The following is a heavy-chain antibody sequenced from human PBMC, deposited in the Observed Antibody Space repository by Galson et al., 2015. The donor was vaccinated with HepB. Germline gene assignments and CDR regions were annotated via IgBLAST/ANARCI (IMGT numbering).Heavy chain of an antibody. Sequence: SLRLSCAASGFTFSSYAMHWVRQAPGKGLEWVAVISYDGSNKYYADSVKGRFTISRDNSKNTLYLQMNSLRAEDTAVYYCARDPMTGYFIYYFDYWGQGTLVTVSS. CDR1: GFTFSSYA. J-gene: IGHJ4*02. CDR2: ISYDGSNK. CDR3: ARDPMTGYFIYYFDY. D-gene: IGHD3-9*01. V-gene: IGHV3-30*04.